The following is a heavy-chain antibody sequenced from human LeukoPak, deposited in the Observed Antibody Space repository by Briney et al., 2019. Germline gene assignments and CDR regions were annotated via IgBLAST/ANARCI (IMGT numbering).Heavy chain of an antibody. Sequence: SETLSLTCTVSGYSLSSGYYWGWIRQPPGKGLEWIGSIYHSGSTYYNPSLKSRVTISVDTSKNQFSLKLSSVTAADTAVYYCARGAYDFWSGSYYDAFDIWGQGTMVTVSS. CDR1: GYSLSSGYY. CDR2: IYHSGST. CDR3: ARGAYDFWSGSYYDAFDI. V-gene: IGHV4-38-2*02. J-gene: IGHJ3*02. D-gene: IGHD3-3*01.